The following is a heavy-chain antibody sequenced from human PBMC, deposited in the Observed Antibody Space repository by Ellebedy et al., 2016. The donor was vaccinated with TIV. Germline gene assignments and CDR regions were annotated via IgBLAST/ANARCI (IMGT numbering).Heavy chain of an antibody. CDR3: TKEGAVAGAPAYLAYDY. CDR2: ISSHGMTI. D-gene: IGHD6-19*01. CDR1: GFIFNSHG. J-gene: IGHJ4*02. V-gene: IGHV3-30*13. Sequence: GESLKISCAASGFIFNSHGMHWVRQAPGKGLEWVAVISSHGMTIYYADSVKGRFTISRDNSNNSLYLQMNSLRAEDTAVYFCTKEGAVAGAPAYLAYDYWGQGTLVTVSS.